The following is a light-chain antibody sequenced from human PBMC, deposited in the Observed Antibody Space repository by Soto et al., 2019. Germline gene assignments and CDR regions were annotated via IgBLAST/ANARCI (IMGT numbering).Light chain of an antibody. V-gene: IGKV1-39*01. CDR1: QSIGGM. Sequence: DIQMTQSPSTLSAFVGDRVTITCRASQSIGGMWCWYQQKPGQAPKLLIYAASSLQSGVPSRFSGSGSGTDFTLTISSLQPEDFAAYYCQQSYSTPITFGQGTRLEI. CDR2: AAS. CDR3: QQSYSTPIT. J-gene: IGKJ5*01.